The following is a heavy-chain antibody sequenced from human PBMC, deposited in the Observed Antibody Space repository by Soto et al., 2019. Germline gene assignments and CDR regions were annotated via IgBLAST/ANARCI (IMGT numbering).Heavy chain of an antibody. CDR3: TASWIPLWFRAFDI. D-gene: IGHD5-18*01. CDR1: GFTFNNAW. Sequence: EVQLVESGGGLVKPGGSLRLSCAASGFTFNNAWMNWVRQVPGKGLEWVGRIKSTTDGGTTDYAAPVKGRFTISRDDSKNTLYLQMNSLKTEDTAVYYCTASWIPLWFRAFDIWGQGTMVTVSS. CDR2: IKSTTDGGTT. J-gene: IGHJ3*02. V-gene: IGHV3-15*07.